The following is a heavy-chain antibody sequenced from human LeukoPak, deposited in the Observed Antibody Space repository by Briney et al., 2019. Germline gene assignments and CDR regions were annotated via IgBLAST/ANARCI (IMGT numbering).Heavy chain of an antibody. Sequence: PSETLSLTCTVSGGSISSYYLSWIRQPAGKGLEWIGRIYTSGSTNYNPSLKSRVTMSVDTSKNQFSLKLSSVTAADTAVYYCARETGYYGSGSGIDYWGQGTLVTVSS. CDR1: GGSISSYY. D-gene: IGHD3-10*01. J-gene: IGHJ4*02. V-gene: IGHV4-4*07. CDR3: ARETGYYGSGSGIDY. CDR2: IYTSGST.